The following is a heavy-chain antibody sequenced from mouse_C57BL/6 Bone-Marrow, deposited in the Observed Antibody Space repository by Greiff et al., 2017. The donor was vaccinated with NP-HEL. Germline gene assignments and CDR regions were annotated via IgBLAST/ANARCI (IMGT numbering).Heavy chain of an antibody. V-gene: IGHV1-78*01. CDR1: GYTFTDHT. CDR3: ARGGYYPYWYFDV. Sequence: QVQLQQSDAELVKPGASVKISCKVSGYTFTDHTIHWMKQRPEQGLEWIGYIYPRDGSTKYNEKFNGKATLTADKSSSTAYMQLNSLPSEDSAVYFCARGGYYPYWYFDVWGTGTTVTVSS. D-gene: IGHD2-3*01. J-gene: IGHJ1*03. CDR2: IYPRDGST.